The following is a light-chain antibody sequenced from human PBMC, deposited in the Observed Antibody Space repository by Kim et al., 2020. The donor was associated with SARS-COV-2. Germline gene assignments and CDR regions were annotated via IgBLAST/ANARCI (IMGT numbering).Light chain of an antibody. CDR3: SSYTSSSRV. J-gene: IGLJ3*02. Sequence: QSALTQPASVSGSPGQSITISCTGTSSDVGGYNYVSWYQQHPGKAPKLMIYDVSNRPSGVSNRFSGSKSGNTVSLTISGLQAEDEADYYCSSYTSSSRVFGGGTQLTVL. V-gene: IGLV2-14*03. CDR1: SSDVGGYNY. CDR2: DVS.